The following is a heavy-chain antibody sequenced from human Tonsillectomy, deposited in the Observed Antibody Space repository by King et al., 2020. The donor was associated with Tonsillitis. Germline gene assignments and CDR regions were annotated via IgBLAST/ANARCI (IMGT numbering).Heavy chain of an antibody. CDR1: GFTFSSYS. CDR3: ARDHGYNWFDP. CDR2: ISSSSSYI. J-gene: IGHJ5*02. Sequence: VQLVESGGGLVKPGGSLRLSCAASGFTFSSYSMNWVRQAPGKGLEWVSSISSSSSYIYYAGSVKGRFTISRDNAKNSLYLQMNSLRAEDTAVYYCARDHGYNWFDPWGQGTLVTVSS. V-gene: IGHV3-21*01. D-gene: IGHD2-2*03.